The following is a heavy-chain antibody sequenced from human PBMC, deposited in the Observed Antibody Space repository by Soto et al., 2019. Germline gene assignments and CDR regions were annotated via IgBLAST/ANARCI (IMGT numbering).Heavy chain of an antibody. V-gene: IGHV3-33*01. CDR2: IWYDGSNK. J-gene: IGHJ4*02. Sequence: GGSLRLSCAASGFTFSSYGMHWVRQAPGKGLEWVAVIWYDGSNKYYADSVKGRFTISRDNSKNTLYLQMNSLRAEDTAVYYCAREAANGDYYFDYWGQGTLVTVSS. CDR1: GFTFSSYG. CDR3: AREAANGDYYFDY. D-gene: IGHD4-17*01.